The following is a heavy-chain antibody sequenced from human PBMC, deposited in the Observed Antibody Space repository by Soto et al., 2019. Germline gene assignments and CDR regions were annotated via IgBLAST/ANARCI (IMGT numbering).Heavy chain of an antibody. CDR3: ATHVGTTARRFDS. V-gene: IGHV4-39*01. D-gene: IGHD6-6*01. CDR2: IYYSGTT. J-gene: IGHJ4*02. Sequence: QLQLQESGPGLVKPSETLSLTCTVSGGSISNDNYFWGWIRQPPGKGLEWIGTIYYSGTTYYNPSLRSRVTLSVDTSKNQYTLKLSSMTAADTAVYYCATHVGTTARRFDSWGQGTLVTVSS. CDR1: GGSISNDNYF.